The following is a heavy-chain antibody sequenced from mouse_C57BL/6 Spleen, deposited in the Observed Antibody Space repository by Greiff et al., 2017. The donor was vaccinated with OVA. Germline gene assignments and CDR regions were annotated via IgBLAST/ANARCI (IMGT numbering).Heavy chain of an antibody. CDR3: AKRRDYDYDAYFDY. J-gene: IGHJ2*01. CDR1: GYTFTDYY. D-gene: IGHD2-4*01. Sequence: VQLQQSGPDLVKPGASVKISCKASGYTFTDYYMNWVKQSPGKSLEWIGNINPNNGGTSYTQKFKGKATLTVDNASSTAYMELRSLTSEDAAVYYCAKRRDYDYDAYFDYWGQGTTLTVSS. CDR2: INPNNGGT. V-gene: IGHV1-26*01.